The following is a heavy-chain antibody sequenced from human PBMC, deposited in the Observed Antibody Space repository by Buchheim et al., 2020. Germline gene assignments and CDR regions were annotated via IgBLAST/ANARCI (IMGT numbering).Heavy chain of an antibody. J-gene: IGHJ6*02. CDR2: ISYDGSNT. D-gene: IGHD2-8*02. V-gene: IGHV3-30*19. CDR3: ARVSVRDYWYDGMDV. CDR1: GFNLRTYG. Sequence: QVQVVESGGGVVQPGTSLRLSCAASGFNLRTYGMHWVRQAPGKGLEWVAVISYDGSNTYYVDSLKGRFTISRDNSKNTLYLQVNSLRAEDTAAYYCARVSVRDYWYDGMDVWGQGTT.